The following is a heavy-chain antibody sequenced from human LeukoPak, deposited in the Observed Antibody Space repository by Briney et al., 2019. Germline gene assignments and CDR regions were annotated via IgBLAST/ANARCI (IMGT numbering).Heavy chain of an antibody. CDR2: IYSGGTT. D-gene: IGHD6-6*01. CDR3: ARARSSIAAYDY. Sequence: GGSLRLSCAASGFTVSSSYMSWVRQAPGKGLEWVSVIYSGGTTYYADSVKGRFTISRDNSKNTLYLQMNSLRAEDTAVYYCARARSSIAAYDYWGQGTLGTVSS. CDR1: GFTVSSSY. V-gene: IGHV3-53*01. J-gene: IGHJ4*02.